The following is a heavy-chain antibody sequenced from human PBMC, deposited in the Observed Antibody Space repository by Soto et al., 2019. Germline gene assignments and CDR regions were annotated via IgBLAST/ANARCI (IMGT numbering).Heavy chain of an antibody. CDR2: IIPIFGTA. CDR1: GGTFSSYA. V-gene: IGHV1-69*13. CDR3: AGPVAGTSYYYYYGMDV. Sequence: SVKVSCKASGGTFSSYAISWVRQAPGQGLEWMGGIIPIFGTANYAQKFQGRVTITADESTSTAYMELSSLRSEDTAVYYCAGPVAGTSYYYYYGMDVWGQGTAVTVSS. J-gene: IGHJ6*02. D-gene: IGHD6-19*01.